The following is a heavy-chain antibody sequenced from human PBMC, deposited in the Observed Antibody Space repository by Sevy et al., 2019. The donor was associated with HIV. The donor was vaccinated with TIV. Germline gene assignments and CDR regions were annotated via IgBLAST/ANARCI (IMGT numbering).Heavy chain of an antibody. Sequence: SETLSLTCTVSGGSITTTDYYWSWIRQSPTKGLEWIGYIHFSGNTYYNPSLRSRLSMSVDASRHRFSLNLRSVTAADTAVYYCARGVGGPGVMITFGGVTYAFDFWGQGRMVTVSS. CDR2: IHFSGNT. V-gene: IGHV4-30-4*01. D-gene: IGHD3-16*01. CDR3: ARGVGGPGVMITFGGVTYAFDF. CDR1: GGSITTTDYY. J-gene: IGHJ3*01.